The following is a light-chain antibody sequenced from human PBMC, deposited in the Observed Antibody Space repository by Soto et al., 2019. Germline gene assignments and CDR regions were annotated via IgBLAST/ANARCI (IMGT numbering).Light chain of an antibody. J-gene: IGLJ1*01. Sequence: QSALTQPASVSGSPGQSITISCTGTSSDVGGYNYVSWYQQHSGKAPKLMIHEVSNRPSGVSNRFSGSKSGNTASLTISGLQAEDEADYSCSSYTSSSIDYVFGTGTKLTVL. CDR3: SSYTSSSIDYV. CDR2: EVS. CDR1: SSDVGGYNY. V-gene: IGLV2-14*01.